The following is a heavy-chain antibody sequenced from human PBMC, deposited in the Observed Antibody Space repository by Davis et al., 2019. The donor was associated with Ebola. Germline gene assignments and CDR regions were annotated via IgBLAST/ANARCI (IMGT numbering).Heavy chain of an antibody. V-gene: IGHV4-59*12. D-gene: IGHD2-2*01. CDR3: ARFPAVYYYYYGMDV. CDR2: IYYSGST. J-gene: IGHJ6*02. CDR1: GGSISSYY. Sequence: MPSETLSLTCTVSGGSISSYYWSWIRQPPGKGLEWIGYIYYSGSTNYNPSLKSRVTISVDTSKNQFSLKLSSVTAADTAVYYCARFPAVYYYYYGMDVWGQGTTVTVSS.